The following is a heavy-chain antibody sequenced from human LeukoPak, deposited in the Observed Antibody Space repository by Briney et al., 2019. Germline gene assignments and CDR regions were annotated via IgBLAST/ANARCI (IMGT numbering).Heavy chain of an antibody. CDR1: GYTFTSYD. J-gene: IGHJ3*02. CDR3: ARDLYSSSWADAFDI. CDR2: MNPNSGST. V-gene: IGHV1-8*01. Sequence: ASVKVSCKASGYTFTSYDINWVRQATGQGLEWMGWMNPNSGSTSYAQKFQGRVTMTRDMSTSTVYMELSSLRSEDTAVYYCARDLYSSSWADAFDIWGQGTMVTVSS. D-gene: IGHD6-13*01.